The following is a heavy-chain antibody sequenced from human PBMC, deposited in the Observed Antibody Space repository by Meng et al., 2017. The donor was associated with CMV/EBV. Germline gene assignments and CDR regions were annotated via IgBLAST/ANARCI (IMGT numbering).Heavy chain of an antibody. J-gene: IGHJ3*02. Sequence: SVKVSCKASGGTFSSYAISWVRQAPGQGLEWMGGIIPIFGTANYAQKFQGRVTITTDESTSTAYMELSSLRSEDTAAYYCARTPQIAAAGGQYAFDIWGQGTMVTVSS. CDR3: ARTPQIAAAGGQYAFDI. D-gene: IGHD6-13*01. V-gene: IGHV1-69*05. CDR2: IIPIFGTA. CDR1: GGTFSSYA.